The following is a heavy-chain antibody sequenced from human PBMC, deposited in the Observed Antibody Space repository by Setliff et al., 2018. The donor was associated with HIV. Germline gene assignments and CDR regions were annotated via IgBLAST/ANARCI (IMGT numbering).Heavy chain of an antibody. J-gene: IGHJ5*02. CDR3: AKRTFGSGRFDP. Sequence: SETMSLTCSVSGDSISSGSYYWSWIRLPAGKGLEWIGQIHTTGSTNYNPSLKSRVTISIDTSKNQFSLKLNSVTATDTAVYYCAKRTFGSGRFDPWGQGTLVTVSS. CDR1: GDSISSGSYY. D-gene: IGHD3-16*01. CDR2: IHTTGST. V-gene: IGHV4-61*09.